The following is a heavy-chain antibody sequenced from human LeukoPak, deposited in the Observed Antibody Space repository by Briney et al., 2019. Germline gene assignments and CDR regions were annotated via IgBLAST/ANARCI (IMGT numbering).Heavy chain of an antibody. J-gene: IGHJ4*02. CDR1: GFTFSSYG. Sequence: PGGSLRLSCAASGFTFSSYGMHWVRQAPGKGLEWVAVIWYDGSNKDYADSVKGRFTISRDNSKNTLYLQMNSLRAEDTAVYYCARDNYSNYGIDYWGQGTLVTVSS. V-gene: IGHV3-33*01. D-gene: IGHD4-11*01. CDR2: IWYDGSNK. CDR3: ARDNYSNYGIDY.